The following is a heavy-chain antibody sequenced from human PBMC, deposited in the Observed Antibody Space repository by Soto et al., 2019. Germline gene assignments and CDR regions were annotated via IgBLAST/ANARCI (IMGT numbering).Heavy chain of an antibody. D-gene: IGHD3-10*01. CDR3: LSRGFFYYYYGMDV. J-gene: IGHJ6*02. CDR2: IYYSGST. V-gene: IGHV4-39*01. CDR1: GGSISSSSYY. Sequence: SETLSLTCTVSGGSISSSSYYWGWIRQPPGKGLEWIGSIYYSGSTYYNPSLKSRVTISVDTSRNQFSLKLSSVTAADTAVYYCLSRGFFYYYYGMDVWGQGTTVTVSS.